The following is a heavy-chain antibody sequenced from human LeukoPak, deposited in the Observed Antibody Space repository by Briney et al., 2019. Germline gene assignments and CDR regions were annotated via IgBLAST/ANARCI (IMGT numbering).Heavy chain of an antibody. CDR3: ARHPRGSTEFDP. Sequence: GGSLRLSCAASGFTVSSNYMSWVRQAPGKGLEWVSVIYSGGSTYYADSVEGRFTISRDNSKNTLYLQMNSLRAEDTAVYYCARHPRGSTEFDPWGQGTLVTVSS. V-gene: IGHV3-53*01. J-gene: IGHJ5*02. D-gene: IGHD4-11*01. CDR2: IYSGGST. CDR1: GFTVSSNY.